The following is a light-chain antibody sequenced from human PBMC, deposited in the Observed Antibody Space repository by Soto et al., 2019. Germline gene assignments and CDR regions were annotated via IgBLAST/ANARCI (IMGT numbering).Light chain of an antibody. CDR2: GAS. V-gene: IGKV3-20*01. CDR1: QSVINNY. CDR3: QQYANSPEWT. Sequence: EIVLTQSPGTLSLSPGERATLSCRASQSVINNYLAWYQQKPGQAPRLLIYGASSRATGIPVRFSGSGSGTHFTLNITRLEPEDFAVYYCQQYANSPEWTFGQGTKVEIK. J-gene: IGKJ1*01.